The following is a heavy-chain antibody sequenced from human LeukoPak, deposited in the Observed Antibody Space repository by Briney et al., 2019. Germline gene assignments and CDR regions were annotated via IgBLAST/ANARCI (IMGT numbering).Heavy chain of an antibody. Sequence: SETLSLTCTVSGGSFTSSNYYWGWIRQPPGKGLEWIGSVCYSWSTYYNPSLKSRVTISVDTSKNQFSLKLSSVTAADTAVYYCARVVGNTNFDSWGQGALVTVSS. CDR1: GGSFTSSNYY. CDR2: VCYSWST. CDR3: ARVVGNTNFDS. V-gene: IGHV4-39*07. D-gene: IGHD2-21*01. J-gene: IGHJ4*02.